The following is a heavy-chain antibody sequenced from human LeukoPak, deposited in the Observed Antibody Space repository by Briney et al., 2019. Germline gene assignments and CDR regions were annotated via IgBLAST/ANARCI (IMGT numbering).Heavy chain of an antibody. CDR3: ASPKAHSGSYQLPFDY. V-gene: IGHV1-69*13. D-gene: IGHD1-26*01. J-gene: IGHJ4*02. CDR2: IIPIFGTA. CDR1: GGTFSSYA. Sequence: ASVTVSCKASGGTFSSYAISWVRQAPGQGLEWMGGIIPIFGTANYAQKFQGRVTITADESTSTAYMELSSLRSEDTAVYYCASPKAHSGSYQLPFDYWGQGTLVTVSS.